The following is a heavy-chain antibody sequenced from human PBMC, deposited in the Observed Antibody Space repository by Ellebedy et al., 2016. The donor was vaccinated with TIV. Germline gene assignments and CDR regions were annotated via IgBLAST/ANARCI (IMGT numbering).Heavy chain of an antibody. J-gene: IGHJ4*01. Sequence: GSLRLXCTVSGGSISRTTYYWGWIRQPPGKGLEWIGSIYYSGSAYYNPPVKSRVTISVDMSKNLLSLKLSSVTAADTALYYSVSGPNIDSFPFWGQGTLVTVSS. CDR3: VSGPNIDSFPF. V-gene: IGHV4-39*01. CDR1: GGSISRTTYY. D-gene: IGHD5-12*01. CDR2: IYYSGSA.